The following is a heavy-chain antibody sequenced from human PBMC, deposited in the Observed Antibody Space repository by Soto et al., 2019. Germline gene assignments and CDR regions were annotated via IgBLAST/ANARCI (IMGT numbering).Heavy chain of an antibody. CDR3: AREGGDGVDY. J-gene: IGHJ4*02. CDR1: GGSIRSGSHY. CDR2: IYYIGST. D-gene: IGHD3-16*01. V-gene: IGHV4-31*03. Sequence: SETLSLTCTVCGGSIRSGSHYWSWIRQHPGKGLEWIGYIYYIGSTYYNPSLKSRITISISTSKNQFSLKLTSVTAADTAVYYCAREGGDGVDYWGQRTLVAVSS.